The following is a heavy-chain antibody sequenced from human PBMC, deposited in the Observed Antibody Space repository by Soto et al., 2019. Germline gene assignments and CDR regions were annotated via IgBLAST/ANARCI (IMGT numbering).Heavy chain of an antibody. CDR1: GFTFSSYA. J-gene: IGHJ3*02. D-gene: IGHD6-6*01. V-gene: IGHV3-30*04. CDR3: ARDQGSGSSSHDAFDI. Sequence: GGSLRLSCAASGFTFSSYAMHWVRQAPGKGLEWVAVISYDGSNKYYADSVKGRFTISRDNSKNTLYLQMNSLRAEDTAVYYCARDQGSGSSSHDAFDIWGQGTMVTVSS. CDR2: ISYDGSNK.